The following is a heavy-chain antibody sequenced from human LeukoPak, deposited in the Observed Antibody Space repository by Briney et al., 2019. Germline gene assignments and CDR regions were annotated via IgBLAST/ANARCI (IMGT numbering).Heavy chain of an antibody. Sequence: PSGTLSLTCAVSGGSISTNNWWSWVRQPPGKGLEWIGKIYHTGSTNYSPSLRSRVTMSIDKSNNQFSVNLNSVTAADTAVYYCAKSGDYLWDYWGQGTLVTVSS. CDR1: GGSISTNNW. CDR2: IYHTGST. CDR3: AKSGDYLWDY. V-gene: IGHV4-4*02. D-gene: IGHD3-16*01. J-gene: IGHJ4*02.